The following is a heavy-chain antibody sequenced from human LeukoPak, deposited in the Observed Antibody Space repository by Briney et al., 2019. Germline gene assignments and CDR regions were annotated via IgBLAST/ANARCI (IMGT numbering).Heavy chain of an antibody. CDR1: GGSISSSSYY. D-gene: IGHD3-10*01. CDR3: ARQERVLWVGEVHLPPDDY. Sequence: SETLSLTCTVSGGSISSSSYYWGRIRQPPGKGLEWFGSIYYSRSSYYNPSLKSRVTISVDTSKNQFSLKLSSVTAADTAVYYCARQERVLWVGEVHLPPDDYWGQGTLVTVSS. CDR2: IYYSRSS. V-gene: IGHV4-39*01. J-gene: IGHJ4*02.